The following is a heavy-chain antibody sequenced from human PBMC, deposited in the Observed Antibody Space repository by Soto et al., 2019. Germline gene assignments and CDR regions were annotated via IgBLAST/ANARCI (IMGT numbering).Heavy chain of an antibody. Sequence: ASVKVSCKASGGTFSSYAISWVRQAPGQGLEWMGGIIPIFGTANYAQRFQGRVTITADESTSTAYMELSSLRSEDTAVYYCQLEGVDENYCYYYGMDVWGQGTTVTVS. CDR1: GGTFSSYA. J-gene: IGHJ6*02. CDR3: QLEGVDENYCYYYGMDV. V-gene: IGHV1-69*13. CDR2: IIPIFGTA. D-gene: IGHD5-18*01.